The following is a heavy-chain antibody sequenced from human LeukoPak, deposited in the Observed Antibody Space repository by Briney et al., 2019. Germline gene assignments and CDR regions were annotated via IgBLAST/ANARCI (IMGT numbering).Heavy chain of an antibody. J-gene: IGHJ6*02. D-gene: IGHD2-21*02. CDR3: ARTMVVTAIMIYYYGMDV. V-gene: IGHV1-69*13. CDR1: GGTFSSYA. Sequence: SVKVSCKASGGTFSSYAISWVRQAPGQGLEWMGGIIPTFGTANYAQKFQGRVTITADESTSTAYMELSSLRSGDTAVYYCARTMVVTAIMIYYYGMDVWGQGTTVTVSS. CDR2: IIPTFGTA.